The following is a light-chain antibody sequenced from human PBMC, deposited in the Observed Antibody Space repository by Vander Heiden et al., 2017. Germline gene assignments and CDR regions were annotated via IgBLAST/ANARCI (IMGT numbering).Light chain of an antibody. Sequence: DIPMTQSPSSLSASVGDTLTLTRRASQGISTYFAWYQQRPAQLPKLLIYAAYTVQSGVPSRFSSGGSGTDFTLTISGLQPEDVATYYCQKYNTGVAFGPGTKVDLK. CDR3: QKYNTGVA. CDR1: QGISTY. J-gene: IGKJ3*01. V-gene: IGKV1-27*01. CDR2: AAY.